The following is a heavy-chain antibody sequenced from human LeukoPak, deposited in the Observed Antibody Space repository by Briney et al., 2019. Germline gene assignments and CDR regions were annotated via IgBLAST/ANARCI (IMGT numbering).Heavy chain of an antibody. CDR3: SRTGYFDI. V-gene: IGHV3-30-3*01. CDR2: ISYDGTNK. CDR1: GFTFSSHA. Sequence: GGSLRLSCAASGFTFSSHAMHWVRQAPGKGLEWVAVISYDGTNKYYADSVKGRFTISRDNSKNTLYLQMNSLRAEDTAVFYCSRTGYFDIWGQGTMVTVSS. J-gene: IGHJ3*02. D-gene: IGHD2-15*01.